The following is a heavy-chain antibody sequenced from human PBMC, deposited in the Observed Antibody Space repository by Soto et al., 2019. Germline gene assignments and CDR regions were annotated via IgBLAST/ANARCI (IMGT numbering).Heavy chain of an antibody. D-gene: IGHD3-16*01. J-gene: IGHJ6*02. CDR3: ARHNGPLYVGYYYDMDV. V-gene: IGHV4-39*01. CDR2: IYYSGYT. Sequence: QLQLQESGPGLVKPSETLSLTCTVSGGSISSSSYYWGWIRQPPGKGLEWIGSIYYSGYTYYNPSLKSRVPISVDTSKHQSSLKLSSVTAADTAVYYCARHNGPLYVGYYYDMDVWGQGTTVTVSS. CDR1: GGSISSSSYY.